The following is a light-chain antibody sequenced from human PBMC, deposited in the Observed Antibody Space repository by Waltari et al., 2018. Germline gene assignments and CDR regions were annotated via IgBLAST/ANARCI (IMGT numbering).Light chain of an antibody. Sequence: QPVLTQPPSASAPLGASVTLTCALSSGYSSYKVALYQQRPGKGPRFVVRVGTSGIVGSKGYGIPDRFSLLGSGLSRYLSSKNIQGEEESDYHCGADHGVGSNFAPFGTGTNVGVL. V-gene: IGLV9-49*01. J-gene: IGLJ1*01. CDR3: GADHGVGSNFAP. CDR1: SGYSSYK. CDR2: VGTSGIVG.